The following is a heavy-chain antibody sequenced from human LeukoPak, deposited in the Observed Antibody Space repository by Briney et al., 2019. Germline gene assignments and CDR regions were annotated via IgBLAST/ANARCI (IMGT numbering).Heavy chain of an antibody. D-gene: IGHD3-9*01. CDR1: GGSISSSNYY. J-gene: IGHJ2*01. CDR3: ARGGQRLRYFDWQDYWYFDL. V-gene: IGHV4-61*02. Sequence: TSETLSLTCSVSGGSISSSNYYWSWIRQPAGKGLEWIGRIYTSGSTNYNPSLKSRVTISVDTSKNQFSLKLSSVTAADTAVYYCARGGQRLRYFDWQDYWYFDLWGRGTLVTVSS. CDR2: IYTSGST.